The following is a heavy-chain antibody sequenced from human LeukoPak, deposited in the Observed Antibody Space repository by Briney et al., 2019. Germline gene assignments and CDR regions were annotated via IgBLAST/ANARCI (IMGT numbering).Heavy chain of an antibody. Sequence: GGSLRLSCAASGFTFTNYAMAWGGQAPGKGLEGVSAICGDGRGTDYADSVKGRFTIPRDNSKNTLYLQMNSLRAEDTALYYCTRRMGGTPDYWGLATLVTVSS. D-gene: IGHD1-26*01. J-gene: IGHJ4*02. CDR1: GFTFTNYA. V-gene: IGHV3-23*01. CDR2: ICGDGRGT. CDR3: TRRMGGTPDY.